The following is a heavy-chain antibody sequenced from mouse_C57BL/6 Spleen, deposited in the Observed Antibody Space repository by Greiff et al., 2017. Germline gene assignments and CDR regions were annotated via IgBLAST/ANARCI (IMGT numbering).Heavy chain of an antibody. D-gene: IGHD2-2*01. CDR1: GYTFTSYW. CDR2: IDPSDSYT. CDR3: ASWVRAMDY. J-gene: IGHJ4*01. V-gene: IGHV1-50*01. Sequence: QVQLQQPGAELVKPGASVMLSCKASGYTFTSYWMQWVKQRPGQGLEWIGEIDPSDSYTNYNQKFKGKATLTVDTSSSTAYMQLSSLTSEDSAVYYCASWVRAMDYWGQGTSVTVSS.